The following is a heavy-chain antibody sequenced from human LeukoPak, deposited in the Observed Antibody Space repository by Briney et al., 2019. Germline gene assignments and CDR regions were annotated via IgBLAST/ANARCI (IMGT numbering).Heavy chain of an antibody. J-gene: IGHJ4*02. D-gene: IGHD2-2*01. CDR3: ARAGPVGYCSSTSCYGFDY. CDR2: IYYSGST. V-gene: IGHV4-59*01. CDR1: GGSISSYY. Sequence: SSETLSHTCTVSGGSISSYYWSWIRQPPGKGLEWIGYIYYSGSTNYNPSLKSRVTISVDTSKNQFSLKLSSVTAADTAVYYCARAGPVGYCSSTSCYGFDYWGQGTLVTVSS.